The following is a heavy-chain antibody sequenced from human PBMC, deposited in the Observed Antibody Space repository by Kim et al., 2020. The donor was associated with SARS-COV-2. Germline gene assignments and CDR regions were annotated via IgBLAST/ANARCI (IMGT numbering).Heavy chain of an antibody. D-gene: IGHD1-20*01. Sequence: GGSLRLSCAASGFTFSSYSMNWVRQAPGKGLEWVSSISSSSSYIYYADSVKGRFTISRDNAKNSLYLQMNSLRAEDTAVYYCAREKRRGGIYYYYGMDVWGQGTTVTVSS. CDR3: AREKRRGGIYYYYGMDV. J-gene: IGHJ6*02. CDR1: GFTFSSYS. V-gene: IGHV3-21*01. CDR2: ISSSSSYI.